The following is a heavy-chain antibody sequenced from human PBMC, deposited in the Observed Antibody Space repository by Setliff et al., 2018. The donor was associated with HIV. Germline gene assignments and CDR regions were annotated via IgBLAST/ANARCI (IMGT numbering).Heavy chain of an antibody. Sequence: SETLSLTCAVFGGSLSGHHWNWIRQPPGKGLEWIGEINHSGNTEYNSSLKSRVSISVDTSKNHLSLKLTSLTAADTAVYYCARDQRLPGVQPPYWYFDLWGRGTQVTV. CDR3: ARDQRLPGVQPPYWYFDL. CDR2: INHSGNT. D-gene: IGHD6-25*01. CDR1: GGSLSGHH. V-gene: IGHV4-34*01. J-gene: IGHJ2*01.